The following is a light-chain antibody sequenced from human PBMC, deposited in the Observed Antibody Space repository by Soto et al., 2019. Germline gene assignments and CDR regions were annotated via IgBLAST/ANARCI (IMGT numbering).Light chain of an antibody. CDR3: CSYAGSFSVI. V-gene: IGLV2-23*01. CDR1: HSDVGSYNL. Sequence: QSVLTQPASVSGSPGQSITISCTGTHSDVGSYNLVSWYQQHPGKAPKLIIYEDSKRPSGVSNRFSGSKSGDTASLTISGLEAEDEADYYCCSYAGSFSVIFGGGTKLTVL. J-gene: IGLJ2*01. CDR2: EDS.